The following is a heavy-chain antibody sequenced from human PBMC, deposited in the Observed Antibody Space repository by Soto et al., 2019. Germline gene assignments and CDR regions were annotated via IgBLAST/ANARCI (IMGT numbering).Heavy chain of an antibody. Sequence: PSETLSLTCTVSGGSISPYYWSWIRQPPGKGLEWLGYIYYRGSTDYNPSLKSRVTISVDTSKNQFSLNLSSVTAADTAVYYCARDLRFQGHDYSDYLGYGMDCWGQGTTVTVSS. V-gene: IGHV4-59*01. CDR3: ARDLRFQGHDYSDYLGYGMDC. J-gene: IGHJ6*02. CDR2: IYYRGST. CDR1: GGSISPYY. D-gene: IGHD4-17*01.